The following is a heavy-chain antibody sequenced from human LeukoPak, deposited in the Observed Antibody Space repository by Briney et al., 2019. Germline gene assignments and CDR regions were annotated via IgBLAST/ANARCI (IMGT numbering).Heavy chain of an antibody. CDR2: ISSSSSYI. Sequence: PGGSLRLSCAASGFTFSSHSMNWVRQAPGKGLEWVSSISSSSSYIYYADSVKGRFTISRDNAKNSLYLQMNSLRAEDTAVYYCARDKSRVRGNYYYYYGMDVWGQGTTVTVSS. CDR1: GFTFSSHS. J-gene: IGHJ6*02. V-gene: IGHV3-21*01. CDR3: ARDKSRVRGNYYYYYGMDV. D-gene: IGHD3-10*01.